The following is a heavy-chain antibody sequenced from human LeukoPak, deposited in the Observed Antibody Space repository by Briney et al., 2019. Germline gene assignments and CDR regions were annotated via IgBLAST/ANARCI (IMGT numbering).Heavy chain of an antibody. Sequence: LRLSCAVSGFTFSSYTINWVRQNSGKGLEWIGYISHSGTTYYNPSLKRRVNISIDTSKRQFSLKLSSVTAADTALYYCARAGNYDSYALDFWGQGTMVTVSS. CDR3: ARAGNYDSYALDF. CDR2: ISHSGTT. D-gene: IGHD3-22*01. J-gene: IGHJ3*01. V-gene: IGHV4-31*02. CDR1: GFTFSSYT.